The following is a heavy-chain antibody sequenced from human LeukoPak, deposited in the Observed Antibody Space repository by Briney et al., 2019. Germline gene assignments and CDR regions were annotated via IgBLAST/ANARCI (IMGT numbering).Heavy chain of an antibody. D-gene: IGHD3-22*01. CDR1: GFTFSSYA. CDR2: ISYDGSNK. V-gene: IGHV3-30-3*01. Sequence: PGGSLRLSCAASGFTFSSYAMHWVRQAPGKGLEWVAVISYDGSNKYYADSVKGRFTISRDNSKNTLYLQMNSLRAEDTAVYYCARVDYYDSSGYYYPWGQGTLATVSS. CDR3: ARVDYYDSSGYYYP. J-gene: IGHJ4*02.